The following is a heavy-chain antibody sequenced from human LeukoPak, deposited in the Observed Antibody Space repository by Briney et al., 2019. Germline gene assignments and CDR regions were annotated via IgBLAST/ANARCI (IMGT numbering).Heavy chain of an antibody. Sequence: TSETLSLTCTVSGASISSYYWSWFRRPPGKGLDWIAYIFPSGSINFNPSLKSRVSISVDGSKNNFSLDLSSVTAADTAVYYCARRRDETATAAGYYHMDVWGKGTTVTVSS. CDR1: GASISSYY. J-gene: IGHJ6*03. CDR3: ARRRDETATAAGYYHMDV. CDR2: IFPSGSI. D-gene: IGHD3-22*01. V-gene: IGHV4-4*09.